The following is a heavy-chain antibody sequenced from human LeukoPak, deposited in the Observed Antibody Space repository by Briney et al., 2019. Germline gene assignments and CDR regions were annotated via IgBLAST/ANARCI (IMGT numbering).Heavy chain of an antibody. J-gene: IGHJ3*02. V-gene: IGHV1-2*02. D-gene: IGHD3-22*01. CDR1: GYTFTSYY. CDR3: ASLGRITMIVVVTDDAFDI. Sequence: ASVKVSCKASGYTFTSYYMHWVRQAPGQGLEGMGWINPDSGGTNYAQKFQGRVTLTRDTSISTAYMELSRLRSDDTAVYYCASLGRITMIVVVTDDAFDIWGQGTMVTVSS. CDR2: INPDSGGT.